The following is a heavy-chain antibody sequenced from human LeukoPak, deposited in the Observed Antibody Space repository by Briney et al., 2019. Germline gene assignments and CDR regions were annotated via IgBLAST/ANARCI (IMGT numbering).Heavy chain of an antibody. J-gene: IGHJ4*02. D-gene: IGHD3-3*01. CDR3: ARLEAY. CDR1: GGSISSSSYY. Sequence: SETLSLTCTVSGGSISSSSYYWGWIRQPPGKGLEWIGSIYYSGSTYYNPSLKSRVTISVDTSKNQCSLKRSSVTAADTAVYYCARLEAYWGQGTLVTVSS. CDR2: IYYSGST. V-gene: IGHV4-39*01.